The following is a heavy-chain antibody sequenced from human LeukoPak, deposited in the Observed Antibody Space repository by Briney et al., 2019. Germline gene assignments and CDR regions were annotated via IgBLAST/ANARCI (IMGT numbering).Heavy chain of an antibody. V-gene: IGHV4-38-2*02. Sequence: SETLSLTCTVSGYSISSGYYWGWIRQHPGKGLEWIGSIYHSGSTYYNPSLKSRVTISVDTSTNQFSLKLSSVTATDTAVYYCARVPHSVEGSMKAVFIHYFDYWGQGSLVTVSA. J-gene: IGHJ4*02. CDR1: GYSISSGYY. D-gene: IGHD3-22*01. CDR3: ARVPHSVEGSMKAVFIHYFDY. CDR2: IYHSGST.